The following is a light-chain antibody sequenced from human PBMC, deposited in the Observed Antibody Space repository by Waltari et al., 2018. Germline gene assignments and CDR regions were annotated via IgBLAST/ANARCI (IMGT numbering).Light chain of an antibody. CDR1: QDISNY. CDR2: DAS. J-gene: IGKJ2*01. Sequence: DIQMTHSPSSLSASVGDRVTITCQASQDISNYLNWYQQKPGKAPKLLIYDASNLETGVTSRLSGSGSGTDFTFNISSLQPEDIATYYCQQYDNLPPYTFGQGTKLEIK. CDR3: QQYDNLPPYT. V-gene: IGKV1-33*01.